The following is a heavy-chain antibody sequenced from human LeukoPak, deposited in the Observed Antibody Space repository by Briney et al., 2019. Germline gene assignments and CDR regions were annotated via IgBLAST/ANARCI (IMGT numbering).Heavy chain of an antibody. J-gene: IGHJ3*02. V-gene: IGHV1-69*06. Sequence: ASVKVSCKASGGTFSSYAISWVRQAPGQGLEWMGGIIPIFGTANYAQKFLGRVTITADKSTSTAYMELSSLRSEDTAVYYCASGIVGATPSAVAFDIWGQGTMVTVSS. CDR1: GGTFSSYA. D-gene: IGHD1-26*01. CDR2: IIPIFGTA. CDR3: ASGIVGATPSAVAFDI.